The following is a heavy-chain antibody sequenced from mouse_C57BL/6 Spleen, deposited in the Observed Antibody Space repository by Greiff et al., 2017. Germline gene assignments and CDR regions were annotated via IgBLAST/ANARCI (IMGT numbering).Heavy chain of an antibody. CDR3: TMRHDGPHYFDD. D-gene: IGHD2-3*01. Sequence: EVQLQQSGAGLVQPGGSMKLSCAASGYTFSDAWIDWVRQSPEQGLEWVAEIRNKANNHATYYDVSVKGRFTISRDDSKSIVYLQMNSLRAEDTGIYYCTMRHDGPHYFDDWGQGTTLTVSS. CDR2: IRNKANNHAT. J-gene: IGHJ2*01. V-gene: IGHV6-6*01. CDR1: GYTFSDAW.